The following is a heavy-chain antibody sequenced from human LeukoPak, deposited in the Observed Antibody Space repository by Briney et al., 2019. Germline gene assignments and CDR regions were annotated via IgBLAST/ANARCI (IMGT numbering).Heavy chain of an antibody. CDR2: ITYDGST. CDR1: GGSFSGYY. CDR3: ARHRRWLQTFDY. J-gene: IGHJ4*02. Sequence: SETLSLTCAVFGGSFSGYYWSWIRQPPGKGLEWIGEITYDGSTNYNPSLKSRVTISVDTSKNQFSLKLSSVTAADTAVYYCARHRRWLQTFDYWGQGTLVTVSS. D-gene: IGHD5-24*01. V-gene: IGHV4-34*01.